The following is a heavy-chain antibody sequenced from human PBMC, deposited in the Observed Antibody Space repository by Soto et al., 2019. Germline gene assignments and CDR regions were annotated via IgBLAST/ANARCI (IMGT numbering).Heavy chain of an antibody. CDR2: IYYSGST. CDR3: ARDSKRGYSGYDKLDY. J-gene: IGHJ4*02. D-gene: IGHD5-12*01. Sequence: QVQLQESGPGLVKPSETLSLTCTVSGGSISSYYWTWIRQPPGKGLEWIGYIYYSGSTNYNPSLKRRVTISVDTSKTQCSLKLSSVTAADTAVYYCARDSKRGYSGYDKLDYWGQGTLVTVSS. V-gene: IGHV4-59*01. CDR1: GGSISSYY.